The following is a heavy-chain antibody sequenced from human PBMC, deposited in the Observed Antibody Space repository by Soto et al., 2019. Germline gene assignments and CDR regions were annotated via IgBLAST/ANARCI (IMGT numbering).Heavy chain of an antibody. J-gene: IGHJ1*01. D-gene: IGHD3-22*01. V-gene: IGHV3-33*03. CDR3: AKTHNYFDTSAHYYGDAGCDA. CDR2: IWFDGTVQ. Sequence: QVHLVESGGGVVHPGRSLRLSCTASGFTFKDFGMHWVRQAPGKGLEWVEVIWFDGTVQTYAESVKGRFTVSRDKSRNTSYLEMNSLRAEDTAVYYCAKTHNYFDTSAHYYGDAGCDAWGQGTMVTVSS. CDR1: GFTFKDFG.